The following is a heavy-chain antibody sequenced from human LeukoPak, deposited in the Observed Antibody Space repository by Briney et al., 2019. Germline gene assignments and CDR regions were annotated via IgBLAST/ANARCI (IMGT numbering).Heavy chain of an antibody. D-gene: IGHD2-15*01. J-gene: IGHJ6*03. CDR3: AWVGQRGYSYMDV. CDR1: GSTFTIYD. Sequence: ALVNVSFKSSGSTFTIYDIHWVRQATGQGLEWMGWMNPNSGNTGYAQKFQGRVTMTRDTSISTAYMELSSLRSEPTAVYYCAWVGQRGYSYMDVWGKGTTVTVSS. CDR2: MNPNSGNT. V-gene: IGHV1-8*01.